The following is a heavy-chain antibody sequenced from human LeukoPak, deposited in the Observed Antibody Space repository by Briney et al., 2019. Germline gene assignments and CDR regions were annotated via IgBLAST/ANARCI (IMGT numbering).Heavy chain of an antibody. V-gene: IGHV3-21*01. Sequence: GGSLRLSCAVSGFSVTNNYMSWVRQAPGKGLEWVSSISSSSSYIYYADSVKGRFTISRDNAKNSLYLQMNSLRAEDTAVYYCARDLIQLWLIDHWGQGTLVTVSS. CDR1: GFSVTNNY. J-gene: IGHJ4*02. D-gene: IGHD5-18*01. CDR3: ARDLIQLWLIDH. CDR2: ISSSSSYI.